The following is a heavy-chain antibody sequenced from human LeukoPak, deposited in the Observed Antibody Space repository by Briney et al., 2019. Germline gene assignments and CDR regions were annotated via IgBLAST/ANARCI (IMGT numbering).Heavy chain of an antibody. J-gene: IGHJ5*02. V-gene: IGHV1-24*01. D-gene: IGHD3-16*01. Sequence: ASVKVSCKVSGYTLTKLSMHWVRQAPGKGLEGMGGFDPEDGETIYAQKFQGRVTMTKDTSTDTAYMELSSLRSEDTAVYYCATHPGGWFDPWGQGTLVTVSS. CDR1: GYTLTKLS. CDR3: ATHPGGWFDP. CDR2: FDPEDGET.